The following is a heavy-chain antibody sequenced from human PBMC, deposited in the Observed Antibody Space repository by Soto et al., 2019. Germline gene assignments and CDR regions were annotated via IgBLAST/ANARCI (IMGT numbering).Heavy chain of an antibody. V-gene: IGHV4-39*01. CDR3: AALVDPRKKLRPPI. D-gene: IGHD2-15*01. Sequence: SETLSLTCTVSGGSISSSSYYWGWIRQPPGKGLEWIGSIYYSGSTYYNPSLKSRVTISVDTSKNQFSLKLSSVTAADTAVYYCAALVDPRKKLRPPIWGQGTMVTVSS. CDR2: IYYSGST. CDR1: GGSISSSSYY. J-gene: IGHJ3*02.